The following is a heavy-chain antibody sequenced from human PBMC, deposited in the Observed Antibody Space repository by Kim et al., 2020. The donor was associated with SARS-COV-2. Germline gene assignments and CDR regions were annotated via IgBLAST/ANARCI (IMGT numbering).Heavy chain of an antibody. CDR3: ARVLGKRYGSRDY. CDR1: GGSISSGGYY. CDR2: IYYSGST. D-gene: IGHD3-16*01. J-gene: IGHJ4*02. Sequence: SETLSLTCTVSGGSISSGGYYWSWIRQHPGKGLEWIGYIYYSGSTYYNPSLKSRVTISVDTPKNQFSLKLSSVTAADTAVYYCARVLGKRYGSRDYWGQGTLVTVSS. V-gene: IGHV4-31*03.